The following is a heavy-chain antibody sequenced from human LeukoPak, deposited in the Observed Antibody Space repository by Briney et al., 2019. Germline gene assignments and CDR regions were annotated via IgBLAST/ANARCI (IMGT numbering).Heavy chain of an antibody. CDR3: ARVRVTGYSNFAH. Sequence: GSLRLSCATSGFTISSYYMAWVRQAPGKGLEWVSVIYHSGNTDYADSVKGRFTISRDNSKNTVYLQMSSLRAEDTAVYYCARVRVTGYSNFAHWGQGTLVTVSS. CDR2: IYHSGNT. J-gene: IGHJ4*02. D-gene: IGHD3-9*01. CDR1: GFTISSYY. V-gene: IGHV3-53*01.